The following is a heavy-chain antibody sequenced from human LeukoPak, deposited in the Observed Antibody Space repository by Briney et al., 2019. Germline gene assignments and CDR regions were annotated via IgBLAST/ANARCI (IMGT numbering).Heavy chain of an antibody. V-gene: IGHV3-30-3*01. CDR2: ISYDGSNK. D-gene: IGHD5-12*01. Sequence: GRSLRLSCAASGFTFSSYAMHWVRQAPGKGLEWVAVISYDGSNKYYADSVKGRFTISRDNSKNTLYLQMDSLRAEDTAVYYCATLGVMVYSGYDYAYWGQGTLVTVSS. CDR3: ATLGVMVYSGYDYAY. J-gene: IGHJ4*02. CDR1: GFTFSSYA.